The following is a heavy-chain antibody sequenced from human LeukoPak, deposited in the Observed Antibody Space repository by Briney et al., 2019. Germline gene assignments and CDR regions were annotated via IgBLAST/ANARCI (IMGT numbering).Heavy chain of an antibody. Sequence: SETLSLTCAVYGGSFSGYYWSWIRQPPGKGLEWIGEINHSGSTNYNPSLKSRVTISVDTSKSQFSLKLSSVTAADTAVYYCARESSSWSSYYYYYMDVWGKGTTVTVSS. CDR2: INHSGST. CDR1: GGSFSGYY. D-gene: IGHD6-13*01. V-gene: IGHV4-34*01. CDR3: ARESSSWSSYYYYYMDV. J-gene: IGHJ6*03.